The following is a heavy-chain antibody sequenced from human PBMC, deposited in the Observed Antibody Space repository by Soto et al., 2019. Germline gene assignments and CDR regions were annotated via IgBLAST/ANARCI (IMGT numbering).Heavy chain of an antibody. CDR1: GGSFSGYY. CDR3: ARVNRAGYSYGFKPYYFYGMDV. D-gene: IGHD5-18*01. J-gene: IGHJ6*02. Sequence: QVQLQQWGAGLLKPSETLSLTCAVYGGSFSGYYWSWIRQPPGKGLEWIGEINHSGSTNYNPSLKIRVTISVDTSKNQFSLKLSSVTAADTAVYYCARVNRAGYSYGFKPYYFYGMDVWGQGTTVTVSS. CDR2: INHSGST. V-gene: IGHV4-34*01.